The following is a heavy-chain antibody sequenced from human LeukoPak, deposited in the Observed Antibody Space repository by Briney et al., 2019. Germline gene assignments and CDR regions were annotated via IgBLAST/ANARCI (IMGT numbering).Heavy chain of an antibody. Sequence: GGSLRLSCAASGFTFTSYWMHWVRQVPGKGLVWVSRINSDGSGTTHADSVKGRFTISRDNAKNTLYLQMNSLRAEDTAVYHCARVTSRTPAAGIDYWGQGTLVTVSS. D-gene: IGHD6-13*01. CDR1: GFTFTSYW. J-gene: IGHJ4*02. V-gene: IGHV3-74*01. CDR3: ARVTSRTPAAGIDY. CDR2: INSDGSGT.